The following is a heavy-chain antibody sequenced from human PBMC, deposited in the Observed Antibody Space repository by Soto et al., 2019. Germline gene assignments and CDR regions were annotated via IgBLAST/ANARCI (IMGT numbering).Heavy chain of an antibody. CDR2: ISSSGSTI. J-gene: IGHJ4*02. CDR1: GFTFSDYY. V-gene: IGHV3-11*01. Sequence: PGVSLRPSCAASGFTFSDYYMSWIRQAPGKGLEWVSYISSSGSTIYYADSVKGRFTISRDNAKNSLYLQMNSLRAEDTAVYYYGRNRQSSISPFDYWRQGSLVTVSS. D-gene: IGHD3-3*02. CDR3: GRNRQSSISPFDY.